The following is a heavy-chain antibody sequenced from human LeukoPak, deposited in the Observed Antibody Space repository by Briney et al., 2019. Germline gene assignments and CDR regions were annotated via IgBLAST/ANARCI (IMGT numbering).Heavy chain of an antibody. CDR3: ARAWGDSSGYYLDWFDP. V-gene: IGHV4-59*01. D-gene: IGHD3-22*01. J-gene: IGHJ5*02. Sequence: SETLSLTCTVSGGSISSYYWSWIRQPPGKGLEWIGYIYYSGSTNYNPSPKSRVTISVDTSKNQFSLKLSSVTAADTAVYYCARAWGDSSGYYLDWFDPWGQGTLVTVSS. CDR1: GGSISSYY. CDR2: IYYSGST.